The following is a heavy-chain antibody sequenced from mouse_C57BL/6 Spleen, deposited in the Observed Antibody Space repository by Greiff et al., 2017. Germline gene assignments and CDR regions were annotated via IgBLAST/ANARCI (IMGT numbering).Heavy chain of an antibody. CDR2: ISSGGSYT. J-gene: IGHJ3*01. D-gene: IGHD4-1*01. V-gene: IGHV5-6*01. Sequence: EVQRVESGGDLVKPGGSLKLSCAASGFTFSSYGMSWVRQTPDKRLEWVATISSGGSYTYYPDSVKGRFTISRDNAKNTLYLQMSSLKSEDTAMYYCARQSDWDGAYWGQGTLVTVSA. CDR3: ARQSDWDGAY. CDR1: GFTFSSYG.